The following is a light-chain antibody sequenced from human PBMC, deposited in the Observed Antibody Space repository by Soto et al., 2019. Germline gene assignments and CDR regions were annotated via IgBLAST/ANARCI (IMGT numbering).Light chain of an antibody. V-gene: IGKV3-15*01. CDR1: RSVDTD. J-gene: IGKJ1*01. CDR3: HQYYNRPPWT. CDR2: ATS. Sequence: EILMTQSPATLSESPGDSATLSCRASRSVDTDLAWYQQKPGQAPRLLVFATSARATGVPDRFRGSRSGTDFTLTISSLQPEDSATYYCHQYYNRPPWTFGQGTKVEI.